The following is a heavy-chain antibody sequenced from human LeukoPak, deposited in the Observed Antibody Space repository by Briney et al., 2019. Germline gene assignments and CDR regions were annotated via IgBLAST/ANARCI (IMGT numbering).Heavy chain of an antibody. D-gene: IGHD6-19*01. Sequence: PGRSLRLSCAASGFTFSSYGMHWVRQAPGKGLEWVAVIWYDGSNKYYADSVKGRFTISRDNSKNTLYLHMNSLRAEDTAVYYCARDSSGCLDYWGQGTLVTVSS. V-gene: IGHV3-33*01. CDR3: ARDSSGCLDY. J-gene: IGHJ4*02. CDR2: IWYDGSNK. CDR1: GFTFSSYG.